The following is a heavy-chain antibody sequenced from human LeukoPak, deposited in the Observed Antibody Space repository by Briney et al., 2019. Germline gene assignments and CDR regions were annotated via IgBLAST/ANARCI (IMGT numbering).Heavy chain of an antibody. D-gene: IGHD1-26*01. CDR3: ARPRYSGSYYLRY. J-gene: IGHJ4*02. CDR1: GFTFSSYW. CDR2: INSDGSST. V-gene: IGHV3-74*01. Sequence: PGGSLRLSCAASGFTFSSYWMHWVRQAPGKGLVWVSRINSDGSSTSYADSVKGRFTISRDNAKNTLYLQMNSLRAEDTAVYYCARPRYSGSYYLRYWGQETLVTVSS.